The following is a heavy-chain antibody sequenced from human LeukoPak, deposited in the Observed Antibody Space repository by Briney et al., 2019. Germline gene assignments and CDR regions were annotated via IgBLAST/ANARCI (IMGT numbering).Heavy chain of an antibody. V-gene: IGHV3-30*02. CDR1: GFTFSNAW. CDR2: IRYDGSNK. J-gene: IGHJ5*02. CDR3: AKDHYDILTGTNWFDP. Sequence: GGSLRLSCAASGFTFSNAWMSWVRQAPGKGLEWGAFIRYDGSNKYYADSVKGRFTISRDNSKNTLYLQMNSLRAEDTAVYYCAKDHYDILTGTNWFDPWGQGTLVTVSS. D-gene: IGHD3-9*01.